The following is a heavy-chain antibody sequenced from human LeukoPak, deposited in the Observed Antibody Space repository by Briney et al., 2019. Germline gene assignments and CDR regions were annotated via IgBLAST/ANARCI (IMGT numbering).Heavy chain of an antibody. V-gene: IGHV3-23*01. J-gene: IGHJ4*02. D-gene: IGHD3-3*01. CDR1: GLTFSNYA. CDR3: AKGLYYDFWSGSSTADY. CDR2: IIGNGGWA. Sequence: GGSLRLSCAASGLTFSNYAMMWLRQAPGKGLEWVAAIIGNGGWALYADSVKGRFTISRDNSKNTLYLQMSSLRAEDTAVYYCAKGLYYDFWSGSSTADYWGQGTLVTVSS.